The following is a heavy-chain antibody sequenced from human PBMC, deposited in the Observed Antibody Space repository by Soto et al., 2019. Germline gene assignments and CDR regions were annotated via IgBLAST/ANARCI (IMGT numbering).Heavy chain of an antibody. Sequence: ASVKVSCKASGYTFTSYGISWVRQAPGQGLEWMGWFSPEDGKTIYAQKFQGRVTMTKDTSTDTAYMELSSLRSEDTAVYYCATDPYYYDSSGYPRLRSFGYFDYWGQGTLVTVSS. CDR3: ATDPYYYDSSGYPRLRSFGYFDY. J-gene: IGHJ4*02. D-gene: IGHD3-22*01. CDR2: FSPEDGKT. CDR1: GYTFTSYG. V-gene: IGHV1-18*01.